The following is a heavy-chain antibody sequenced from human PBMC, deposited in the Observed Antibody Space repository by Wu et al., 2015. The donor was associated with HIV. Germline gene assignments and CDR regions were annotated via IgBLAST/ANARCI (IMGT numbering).Heavy chain of an antibody. J-gene: IGHJ4*02. D-gene: IGHD1-26*01. CDR2: IIPIFGTA. CDR1: GGTFSSYA. CDR3: AREPLGDRWGATIPHYFDY. V-gene: IGHV1-69*12. Sequence: QVQLVQSGAEVKKPGSSVKVSCKASGGTFSSYAISWVRQAPGQGLEWMGGIIPIFGTANYAQKFQGRVTITADESTSTAYMELSSLRSEDTAVYYCAREPLGDRWGATIPHYFDYWGQGTLVTVSS.